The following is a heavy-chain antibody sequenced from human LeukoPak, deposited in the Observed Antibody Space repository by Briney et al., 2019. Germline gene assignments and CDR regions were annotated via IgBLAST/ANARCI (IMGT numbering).Heavy chain of an antibody. V-gene: IGHV3-64*01. Sequence: GGSLRLACAASGFTFSSYAMHWVRQAPGKGLEYVSAISRNGDNTYYANSVKGRFTISRDNSKNTLYLQMGSLRAEDMAVYYCATARGNYYYYYMDVWGKGTTVTVSS. CDR2: ISRNGDNT. CDR3: ATARGNYYYYYMDV. D-gene: IGHD3-10*01. J-gene: IGHJ6*03. CDR1: GFTFSSYA.